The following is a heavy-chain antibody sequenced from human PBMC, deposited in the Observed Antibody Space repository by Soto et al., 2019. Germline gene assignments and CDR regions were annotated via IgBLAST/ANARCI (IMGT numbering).Heavy chain of an antibody. V-gene: IGHV3-23*01. D-gene: IGHD3-9*01. CDR3: AKGTMGDSLFYGRDV. J-gene: IGHJ6*02. Sequence: EVQLLESGGGLVQPGGSLRLSCAASGFTFSSFAMSWVRQAPGKGLEWVSRISGSADSRYYADSVKGRFTISRDSSKNPVHLQMTGLRAEDTAVYYCAKGTMGDSLFYGRDVWGQGTTVTVSS. CDR2: ISGSADSR. CDR1: GFTFSSFA.